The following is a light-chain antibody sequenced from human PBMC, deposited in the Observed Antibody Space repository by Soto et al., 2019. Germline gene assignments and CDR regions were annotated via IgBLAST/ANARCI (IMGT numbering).Light chain of an antibody. CDR3: QQLNSYPLT. CDR2: AAS. V-gene: IGKV1-9*01. J-gene: IGKJ4*01. CDR1: QDISDY. Sequence: DIQLTQSPSFLSASVGDRVTITCRASQDISDYLAWYQQRPGKAPKLLIYAASTLQSGVPSRFRGSGSGTEFTLTIRSLQPEDFATYSCQQLNSYPLTFGGGTKVEIK.